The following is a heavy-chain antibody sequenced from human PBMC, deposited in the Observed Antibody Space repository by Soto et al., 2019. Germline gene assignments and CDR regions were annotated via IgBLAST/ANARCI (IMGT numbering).Heavy chain of an antibody. CDR3: ARESGDWPLNWFDP. Sequence: VHLVESGGGLVQPGGSLRLSCAASGFNFTNHWMHWVRQAPGKGLVWVSRINSDGKSKAYAESVKGRFAISRDNAKNTVYLQMNGLTVEDTAVYYCARESGDWPLNWFDPWGQGTLVTVSS. CDR2: INSDGKSK. CDR1: GFNFTNHW. J-gene: IGHJ5*02. D-gene: IGHD2-21*02. V-gene: IGHV3-74*01.